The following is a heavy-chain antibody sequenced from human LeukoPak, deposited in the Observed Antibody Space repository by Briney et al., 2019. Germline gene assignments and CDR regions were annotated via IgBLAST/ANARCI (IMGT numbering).Heavy chain of an antibody. J-gene: IGHJ4*02. CDR2: ISYDGSNK. CDR3: ARDAAAVAGDPYFDY. Sequence: GRSLRLSCAAFGFTFSSYAMHWVRQAPGKGLEWVAVISYDGSNKYYADSVKGRFTISRDNSKNTLYLQMNSLRAEDTAVYYCARDAAAVAGDPYFDYGGQGPLVTVS. CDR1: GFTFSSYA. V-gene: IGHV3-30-3*01. D-gene: IGHD6-19*01.